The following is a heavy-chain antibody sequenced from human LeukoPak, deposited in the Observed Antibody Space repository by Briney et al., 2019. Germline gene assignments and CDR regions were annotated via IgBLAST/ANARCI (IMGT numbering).Heavy chain of an antibody. CDR1: GGAFSSYA. CDR2: IIPIFGTA. J-gene: IGHJ4*02. CDR3: ARGSSGYSYYFDY. V-gene: IGHV1-69*05. Sequence: SVKVSCKASGGAFSSYAISWVRQAPGQGLEWMGGIIPIFGTANYAQKFQGRVTITTDESTSTAHMELSSLRSEDTAVYYCARGSSGYSYYFDYWGQGTLVTVSS. D-gene: IGHD3-22*01.